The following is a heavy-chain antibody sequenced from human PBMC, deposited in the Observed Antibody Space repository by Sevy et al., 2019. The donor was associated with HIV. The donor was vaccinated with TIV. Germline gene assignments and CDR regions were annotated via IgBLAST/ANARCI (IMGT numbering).Heavy chain of an antibody. D-gene: IGHD3-10*01. J-gene: IGHJ4*02. Sequence: GGSLRLSCEVFGFNFRNYWMSWVRQAPGKGLEWVANIKHNGSEQYYLDSVKGRFTVSRDNGKKSLYLQMTGLRVDDEAVYYCARQREEGEKSGAKFDYWGRGTLVTVSS. V-gene: IGHV3-7*01. CDR3: ARQREEGEKSGAKFDY. CDR1: GFNFRNYW. CDR2: IKHNGSEQ.